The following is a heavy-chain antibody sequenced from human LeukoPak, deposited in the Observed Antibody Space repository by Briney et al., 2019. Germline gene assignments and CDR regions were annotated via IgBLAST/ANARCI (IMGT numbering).Heavy chain of an antibody. Sequence: ASVKVSCKASGYTFTNYGITWVRQAPGQGLEWMGWISTYNGNTNSAQKFQGRVTMTTDTSTTTAYMELRNLISDDTAVYYCAIGSITSGWYRGFDYWGQGTLVSVSS. J-gene: IGHJ4*02. CDR1: GYTFTNYG. V-gene: IGHV1-18*01. CDR3: AIGSITSGWYRGFDY. D-gene: IGHD6-19*01. CDR2: ISTYNGNT.